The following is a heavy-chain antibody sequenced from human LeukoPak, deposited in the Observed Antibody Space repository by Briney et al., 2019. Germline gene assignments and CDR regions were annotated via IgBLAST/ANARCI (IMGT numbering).Heavy chain of an antibody. V-gene: IGHV1-8*01. J-gene: IGHJ5*02. CDR1: GYTFTSYD. CDR3: ARIVSYYYGSGSYYKPYNWFDP. Sequence: ASVEVSCKASGYTFTSYDINWVRQATGQGLEWMGWMNPNSGNTGYAQQFQGGVTMTRNTSISTAYMELSSLRSEDTAVYYCARIVSYYYGSGSYYKPYNWFDPWGQGTLVTVSS. D-gene: IGHD3-10*01. CDR2: MNPNSGNT.